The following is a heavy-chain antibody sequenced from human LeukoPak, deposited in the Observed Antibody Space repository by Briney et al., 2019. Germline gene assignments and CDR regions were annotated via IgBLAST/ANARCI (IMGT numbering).Heavy chain of an antibody. D-gene: IGHD3-9*01. J-gene: IGHJ4*02. Sequence: APVKVSCTASGYTFTGYYMHWVRQAPGQGLEWMGRINPNSGGTNYAQKFQGRVTMTRDTSISTAYMELSRLRSDDTAVYYCARYDILTGYSFPPPFDYWGQGTLVTVSS. CDR2: INPNSGGT. CDR1: GYTFTGYY. V-gene: IGHV1-2*06. CDR3: ARYDILTGYSFPPPFDY.